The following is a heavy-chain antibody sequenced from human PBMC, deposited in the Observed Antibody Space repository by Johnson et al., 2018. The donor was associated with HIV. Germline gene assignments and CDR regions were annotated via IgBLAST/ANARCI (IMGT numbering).Heavy chain of an antibody. Sequence: QVQLVESGGGVVQPGRSLRLSCAASGFTFSSYAMHWVRQAPGKGLEWVAVISYDGSNKYYADSVKGRFTISRDNSKNTLYLQMNSLRAEDTAVYYCARQIAVAARGAFYIWGQGTMVTVSS. CDR2: ISYDGSNK. CDR1: GFTFSSYA. J-gene: IGHJ3*02. D-gene: IGHD6-19*01. CDR3: ARQIAVAARGAFYI. V-gene: IGHV3-30-3*01.